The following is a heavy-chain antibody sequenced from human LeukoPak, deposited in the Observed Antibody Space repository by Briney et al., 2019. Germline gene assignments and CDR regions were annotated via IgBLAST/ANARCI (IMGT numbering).Heavy chain of an antibody. CDR1: GGSISSYY. CDR3: ARDGGGSYHFDY. Sequence: SETLSLTCTVYGGSISSYYWSWIRQPPGKGLEWIGYIYYSGSTNYNPSLKSRVTISVDTSKNQFSLKLSSVTAADTAVYYCARDGGGSYHFDYWGQGTLVTVSS. D-gene: IGHD1-26*01. V-gene: IGHV4-59*01. CDR2: IYYSGST. J-gene: IGHJ4*02.